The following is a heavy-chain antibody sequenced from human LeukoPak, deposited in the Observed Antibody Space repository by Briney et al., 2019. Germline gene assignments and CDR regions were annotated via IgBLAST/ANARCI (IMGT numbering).Heavy chain of an antibody. CDR2: IIPIFGTA. D-gene: IGHD3-3*01. Sequence: SVKVSCKASGYTFTSYAISWVRQAPGQGLEWMGGIIPIFGTANYAQKFQGRVTITADESTSTAYTELSSLRSEDTAVYYCARGTYYDFWSGSYYFDYWGQGTLVTVSS. J-gene: IGHJ4*02. CDR1: GYTFTSYA. CDR3: ARGTYYDFWSGSYYFDY. V-gene: IGHV1-69*13.